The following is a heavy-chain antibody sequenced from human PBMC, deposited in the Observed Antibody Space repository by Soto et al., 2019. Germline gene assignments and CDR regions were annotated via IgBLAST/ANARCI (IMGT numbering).Heavy chain of an antibody. V-gene: IGHV5-51*01. J-gene: IGHJ4*02. CDR2: IYPGDSDT. CDR1: GYSFTSYW. CDR3: ARQLWNYDSSGYYNY. Sequence: GESLKISCKGSGYSFTSYWIGWVRQMPGKGLGWMGIIYPGDSDTRYSPSFQGQVTISADKSISTAYLQWSSLKASDTAMYYCARQLWNYDSSGYYNYWGQGTLVTVSS. D-gene: IGHD3-22*01.